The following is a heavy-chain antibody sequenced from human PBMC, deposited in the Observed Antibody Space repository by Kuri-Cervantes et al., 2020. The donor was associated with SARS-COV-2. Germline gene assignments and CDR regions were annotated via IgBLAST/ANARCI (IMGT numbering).Heavy chain of an antibody. CDR1: GFTFSSYW. Sequence: GESLKISCAASGFTFSSYWMSWVRQAPGKGLEWVADIKHDGGEEYYVDSVKGRFTISRDNAKNSLYLQMHSLRAEDTAVYYCARDMQILTGHYYLNFDYWGQGTLVTVSS. CDR3: ARDMQILTGHYYLNFDY. D-gene: IGHD3-9*01. CDR2: IKHDGGEE. J-gene: IGHJ4*02. V-gene: IGHV3-7*05.